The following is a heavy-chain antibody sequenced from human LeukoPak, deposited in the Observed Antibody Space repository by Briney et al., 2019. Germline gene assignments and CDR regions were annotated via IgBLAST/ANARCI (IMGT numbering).Heavy chain of an antibody. V-gene: IGHV3-7*01. J-gene: IGHJ5*02. Sequence: GESLRLSCAASGFTFSSYWMSWVRQAPGKGVEWVADINQDRCETYYVHSVKRRFTISTDNPKNSLYPQMNSLRAEDTAVYYCATDIVVVVAADDWFDPWGQGTLVTVSS. D-gene: IGHD2-15*01. CDR2: INQDRCET. CDR1: GFTFSSYW. CDR3: ATDIVVVVAADDWFDP.